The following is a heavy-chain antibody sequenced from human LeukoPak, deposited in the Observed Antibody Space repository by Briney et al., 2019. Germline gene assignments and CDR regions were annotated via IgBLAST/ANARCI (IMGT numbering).Heavy chain of an antibody. CDR1: GFTFGSYG. Sequence: PGGSLRLSCAASGFTFGSYGMHWVRQAPGKGLEWVAFIRYDGSNKYYADSVKGRFTISRDNSKNTLYLQMNSLRAEDTAVYYCARENVVVVPAASYYFDYWGQGTLVTVSS. D-gene: IGHD2-2*01. CDR3: ARENVVVVPAASYYFDY. J-gene: IGHJ4*02. CDR2: IRYDGSNK. V-gene: IGHV3-30*02.